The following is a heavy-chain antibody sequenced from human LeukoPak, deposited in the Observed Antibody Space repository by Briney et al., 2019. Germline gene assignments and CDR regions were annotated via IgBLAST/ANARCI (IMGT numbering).Heavy chain of an antibody. Sequence: ASVKVSCKASGYTFTSYYMHWVRQAPGQGLEWMGIINPSGGSTSYAQKFQGRVTMTRNTSTSTVYMELSSLRSEDTAVYYCARDWANSGSYYPYYYYMDVWGKGTTVTISS. CDR2: INPSGGST. D-gene: IGHD1-26*01. CDR3: ARDWANSGSYYPYYYYMDV. CDR1: GYTFTSYY. V-gene: IGHV1-46*01. J-gene: IGHJ6*03.